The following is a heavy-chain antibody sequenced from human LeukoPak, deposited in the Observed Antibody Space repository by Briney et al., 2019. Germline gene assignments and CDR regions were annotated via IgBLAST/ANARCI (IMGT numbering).Heavy chain of an antibody. CDR3: ARGSYSYGTKYYFDY. CDR2: ISAYNGNT. D-gene: IGHD5-18*01. J-gene: IGHJ4*02. Sequence: ASVKVSCKASGYTFTGFVITWLDQAPGQGLEWLGWISAYNGNTNYAQKLQGRVTMTTDTSTSTAYMELRSLRSDDTAVYYCARGSYSYGTKYYFDYWGQGTLVTVSS. V-gene: IGHV1-18*01. CDR1: GYTFTGFV.